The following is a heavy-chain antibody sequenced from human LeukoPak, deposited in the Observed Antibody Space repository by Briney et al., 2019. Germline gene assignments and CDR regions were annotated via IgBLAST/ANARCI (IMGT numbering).Heavy chain of an antibody. D-gene: IGHD3-10*01. CDR1: GFTFSDYV. CDR2: ISFHLTIK. Sequence: PGKSLRLSCLASGFTFSDYVVHWVRQAPGKGLEWVAVISFHLTIKYYADSVEGRFAISRDNSKKTVYLQMNSLRPDDTAVYYCVREGYYASGRSPTYYFEYWGRGTVVTVSS. J-gene: IGHJ4*02. CDR3: VREGYYASGRSPTYYFEY. V-gene: IGHV3-30*09.